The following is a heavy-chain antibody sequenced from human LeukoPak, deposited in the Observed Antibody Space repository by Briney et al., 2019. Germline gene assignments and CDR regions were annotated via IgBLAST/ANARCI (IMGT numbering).Heavy chain of an antibody. J-gene: IGHJ4*02. CDR1: GLTFRGSS. Sequence: GRTLRLSHASSGLTFRGSSMHCVRQACRKALECVGGIKNQANSYATAYAASVKGRFTISRDDSQNKAYLQMNSLKTEDPAVYYCTRHHPIDVVASHWGQGTLVTVSS. V-gene: IGHV3-73*01. CDR2: IKNQANSYAT. D-gene: IGHD3-22*01. CDR3: TRHHPIDVVASH.